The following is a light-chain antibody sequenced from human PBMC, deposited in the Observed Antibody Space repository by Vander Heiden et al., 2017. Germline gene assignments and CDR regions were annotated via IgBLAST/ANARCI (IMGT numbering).Light chain of an antibody. CDR3: CSYAGTHVV. Sequence: QSALTTPASVSGSPGQSITTSGTGTGSDGGNYNLGSWHQQHPGKAPSLMIYGGSRRPAGVSNRFSGSKSGNTASLTIAGLQAEDEADYYCCSYAGTHVVFGGGTKLTVL. CDR1: GSDGGNYNL. J-gene: IGLJ2*01. CDR2: GGS. V-gene: IGLV2-23*01.